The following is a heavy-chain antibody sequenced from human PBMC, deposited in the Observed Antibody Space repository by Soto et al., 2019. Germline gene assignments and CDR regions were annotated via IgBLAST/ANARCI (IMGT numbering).Heavy chain of an antibody. CDR3: ARYGDRYYYYGMDV. CDR2: IYYSGST. Sequence: TLSSNWTVAGGAIRSGGYYWNWIHQHPGKGLEWIGYIYYSGSTYYNPSLKSRVTISVDTSKNQFSLKLSSVTAADTAVYYCARYGDRYYYYGMDVWGQGTTVTVSS. CDR1: GGAIRSGGYY. V-gene: IGHV4-31*02. J-gene: IGHJ6*01. D-gene: IGHD7-27*01.